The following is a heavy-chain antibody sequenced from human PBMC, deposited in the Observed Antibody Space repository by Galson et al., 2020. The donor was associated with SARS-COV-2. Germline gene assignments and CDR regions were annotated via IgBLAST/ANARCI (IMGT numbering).Heavy chain of an antibody. CDR1: GFTFSSYA. CDR3: AKSQYDILTGYHNTYNWFGP. V-gene: IGHV3-23*01. D-gene: IGHD3-9*01. Sequence: GESLKISCAASGFTFSSYAMSWVRQAPGKGLEWVSAISGSGGSTYYADSVKGRFTISRDNSKNTLYLQMNSLRAEDTAVYYCAKSQYDILTGYHNTYNWFGPWGQGTLVTVAS. CDR2: ISGSGGST. J-gene: IGHJ5*02.